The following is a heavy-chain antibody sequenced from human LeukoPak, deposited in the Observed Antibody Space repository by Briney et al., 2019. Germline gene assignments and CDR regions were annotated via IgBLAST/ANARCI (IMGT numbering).Heavy chain of an antibody. D-gene: IGHD6-13*01. J-gene: IGHJ6*03. V-gene: IGHV3-23*01. CDR1: GFTFSSYA. Sequence: GGSLRLSCAASGFTFSSYAMSWVRQAPGKGLEWVSAITGSGGSTYYADSVKGRFTISRDNSKNTLYLQMNSLRAEDTAVYYCARDSIAAAGYHPHYYYYYMDVWGKGTTVTVSS. CDR2: ITGSGGST. CDR3: ARDSIAAAGYHPHYYYYYMDV.